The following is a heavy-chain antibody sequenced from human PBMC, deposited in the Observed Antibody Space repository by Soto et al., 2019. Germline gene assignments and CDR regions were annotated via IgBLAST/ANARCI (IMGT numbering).Heavy chain of an antibody. CDR1: GFTFSSYG. V-gene: IGHV3-30*18. D-gene: IGHD6-13*01. CDR3: AKDRHRFGSSWYVPDS. Sequence: QVQLVESGGGVVQPGRSLRLSCAASGFTFSSYGMHWVRQAPGKGLQWVAVISYDGSKKYYADSVKGRFTISRDNSKNTLYLQTNSLRAEDTAVYYCAKDRHRFGSSWYVPDSWGQGTLVTVSS. CDR2: ISYDGSKK. J-gene: IGHJ4*02.